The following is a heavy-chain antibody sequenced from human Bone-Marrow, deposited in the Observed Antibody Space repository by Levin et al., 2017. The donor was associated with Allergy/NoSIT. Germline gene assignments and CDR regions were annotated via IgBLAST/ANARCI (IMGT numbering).Heavy chain of an antibody. CDR3: LRGSLDY. CDR2: ITNKASGGKA. V-gene: IGHV3-49*04. Sequence: HGESLKISCTGSGFVFGDYALAWVRQAPGKGLEWVGLITNKASGGKAEYAASVKGRFTISRDDSRNISYLQLNSLKSEDTGLYYCLRGSLDYWGQGTLVTVSS. CDR1: GFVFGDYA. J-gene: IGHJ4*02. D-gene: IGHD1-26*01.